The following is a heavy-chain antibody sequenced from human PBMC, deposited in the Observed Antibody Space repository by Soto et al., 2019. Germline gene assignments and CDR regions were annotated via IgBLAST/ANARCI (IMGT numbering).Heavy chain of an antibody. D-gene: IGHD1-1*01. V-gene: IGHV1-69*13. CDR1: GGTFSSYA. Sequence: SVKVSCKASGGTFSSYAISWVRQAPGQGLEWMGGIIPIFGTANYAQKFQGRVTITADESTSTAYMELSSLRSEDTAVYYCAGGALEMATTYFDYWGQGTLVTVSS. CDR2: IIPIFGTA. CDR3: AGGALEMATTYFDY. J-gene: IGHJ4*02.